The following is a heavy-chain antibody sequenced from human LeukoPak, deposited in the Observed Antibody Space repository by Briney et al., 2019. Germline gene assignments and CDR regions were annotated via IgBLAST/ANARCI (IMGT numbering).Heavy chain of an antibody. CDR3: TRVEGFRYFDY. J-gene: IGHJ4*02. D-gene: IGHD3-3*01. V-gene: IGHV4-39*07. Sequence: SETLSLTCTVSGGSISTSNYYWGWIRQPPGKGLEWIGNIFYSGSTYYSPSLKSRVTISLDTSRNQFSLKLNSVTAADTALYYCTRVEGFRYFDYWGQGTLVTVSS. CDR1: GGSISTSNYY. CDR2: IFYSGST.